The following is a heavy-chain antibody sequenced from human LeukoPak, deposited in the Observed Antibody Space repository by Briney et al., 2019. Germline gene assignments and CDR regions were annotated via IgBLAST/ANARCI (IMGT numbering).Heavy chain of an antibody. V-gene: IGHV3-7*03. CDR1: GFTFSGHW. J-gene: IGHJ4*02. D-gene: IGHD3-22*01. Sequence: PGGSLRLSCTASGFTFSGHWMSWVRQAPGKGLEWVASIRQDGSEKHYADSVKGRFTISRDNSKNTLYVQVNSLGTEDTAAYYCAKGSYYDSSGSFYFDYWGQGTLVTVSS. CDR3: AKGSYYDSSGSFYFDY. CDR2: IRQDGSEK.